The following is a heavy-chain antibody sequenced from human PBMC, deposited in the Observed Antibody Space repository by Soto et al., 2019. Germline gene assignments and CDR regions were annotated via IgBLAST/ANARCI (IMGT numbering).Heavy chain of an antibody. J-gene: IGHJ5*01. D-gene: IGHD2-8*01. CDR3: ARPVSDANSKWLDS. V-gene: IGHV1-18*01. Sequence: QVQLVQSEAEVKKPGASVKVSCKASGYIFSNYGVSWVRQAPGQGLEWMGWISAYNGNTNYAQNFRGRVTMTTDTSTRTAYMELRSLRSDDTAVYYCARPVSDANSKWLDSWGQGTLVTVSS. CDR2: ISAYNGNT. CDR1: GYIFSNYG.